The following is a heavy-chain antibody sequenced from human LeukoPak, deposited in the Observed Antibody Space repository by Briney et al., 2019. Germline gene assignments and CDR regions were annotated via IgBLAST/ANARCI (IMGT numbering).Heavy chain of an antibody. J-gene: IGHJ3*02. CDR2: IYSGGST. CDR3: AKHDLDAFDI. Sequence: GGSLRLSCAASGFTVSSNYMSWVRQAPGKGLEWVSIIYSGGSTYYADSVKGRFTISRDNSKNTLYLQMNSLRAEDTAVYYCAKHDLDAFDIWGQGTMVTVSS. CDR1: GFTVSSNY. V-gene: IGHV3-66*04.